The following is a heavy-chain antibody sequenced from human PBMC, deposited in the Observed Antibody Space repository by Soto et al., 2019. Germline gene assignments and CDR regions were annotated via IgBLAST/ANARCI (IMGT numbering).Heavy chain of an antibody. CDR3: ARDRYPGQLVGNNWFDP. Sequence: QVQLVESGGGVVQPGRSLRLSCAASGFTFSSYAMHWVRQAPGKGLEWVAVISYDGSNKYYADSVKGRFTISRDNSKNTLYLQMNSLRAEDTAVYYCARDRYPGQLVGNNWFDPWGQGTLVTVSS. CDR2: ISYDGSNK. J-gene: IGHJ5*02. D-gene: IGHD6-6*01. CDR1: GFTFSSYA. V-gene: IGHV3-30-3*01.